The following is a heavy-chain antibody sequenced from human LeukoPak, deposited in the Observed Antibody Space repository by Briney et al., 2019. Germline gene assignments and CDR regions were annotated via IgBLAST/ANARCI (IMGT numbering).Heavy chain of an antibody. Sequence: GGSLRLSCAASGFTFSSYSMNWVRQAPGKGLEWVSCISSSSSYIYYADSVKGRFTISRDNSKNSLHLQMNSLRAEDTAVYYCARRPYYYGSGSYFVYFQHWGQGTLVTVSS. V-gene: IGHV3-21*04. D-gene: IGHD3-10*01. CDR1: GFTFSSYS. J-gene: IGHJ1*01. CDR2: ISSSSSYI. CDR3: ARRPYYYGSGSYFVYFQH.